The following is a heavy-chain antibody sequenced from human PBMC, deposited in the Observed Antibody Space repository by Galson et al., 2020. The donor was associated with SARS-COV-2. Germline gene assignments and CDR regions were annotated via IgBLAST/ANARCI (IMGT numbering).Heavy chain of an antibody. D-gene: IGHD3-3*01. J-gene: IGHJ6*02. CDR1: GASIRSGRYH. CDR2: IYTSGNT. Sequence: SETLSLTCTVSGASIRSGRYHWSWIRQPAGKGLESLGRIYTSGNTNYNPSLKSRVTISLDTSKNQFSLRLRSVTAADTAVYYCARGEFFEFNYYGMDVWGQGTTVTVSS. V-gene: IGHV4-61*02. CDR3: ARGEFFEFNYYGMDV.